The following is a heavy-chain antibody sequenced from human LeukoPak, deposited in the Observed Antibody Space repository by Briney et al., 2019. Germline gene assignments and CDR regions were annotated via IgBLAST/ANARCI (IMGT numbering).Heavy chain of an antibody. CDR3: ARREVGATGHYWFDP. Sequence: ASVRVSCKASGYTFTSYDINWVRQATGQGLEWMGWMNPNSGNTGYAQKFQGRVTMTRNTSISTAYMELSSLRSEDTAVYYCARREVGATGHYWFDPWGQGTLVTVSS. V-gene: IGHV1-8*01. CDR2: MNPNSGNT. CDR1: GYTFTSYD. J-gene: IGHJ5*02. D-gene: IGHD1-26*01.